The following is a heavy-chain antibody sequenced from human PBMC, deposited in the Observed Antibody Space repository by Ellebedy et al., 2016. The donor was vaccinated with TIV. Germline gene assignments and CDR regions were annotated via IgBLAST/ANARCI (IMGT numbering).Heavy chain of an antibody. V-gene: IGHV4-59*08. J-gene: IGHJ4*02. Sequence: MPSETLSLTCTVSGVSISGFHWTWIRQPPGKGLEWIGYIYFSGSSNYNPSLKSRVTISVDTSKNQFSLKLDSVTAADTAVYYCARNRASETYSADWGQGTLVTASS. D-gene: IGHD2-15*01. CDR3: ARNRASETYSAD. CDR1: GVSISGFH. CDR2: IYFSGSS.